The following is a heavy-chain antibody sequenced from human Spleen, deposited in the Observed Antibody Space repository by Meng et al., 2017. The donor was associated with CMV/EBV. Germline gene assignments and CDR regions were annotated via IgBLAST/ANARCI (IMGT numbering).Heavy chain of an antibody. D-gene: IGHD7-27*01. J-gene: IGHJ4*02. CDR2: ISLSGST. CDR1: GDSIGTYY. V-gene: IGHV4-59*01. CDR3: ARSWGSSPSYLDY. Sequence: SETLSLTCTVSGDSIGTYYWSWIRQSPGKGLGWIGYISLSGSTKYNPSLKSRVTMSVGTSKNQLSLKLSSVTAADTAVYYCARSWGSSPSYLDYWGQGTLVTVSS.